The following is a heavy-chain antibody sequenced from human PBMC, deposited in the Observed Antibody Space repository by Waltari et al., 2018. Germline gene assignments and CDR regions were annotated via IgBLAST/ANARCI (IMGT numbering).Heavy chain of an antibody. CDR1: GFTFSNFG. D-gene: IGHD4-17*01. CDR3: VKDGDFFVPGYDAFDV. V-gene: IGHV3-30*02. CDR2: IRYDGNNK. J-gene: IGHJ3*01. Sequence: VQLEEFGGGVVQPGGSLTLPCAAFGFTFSNFGLQWVGQAPGKGLEWLTFIRYDGNNKYHADSVKGRFIISRDNSKNTLYLQINSPRADDTATYYCVKDGDFFVPGYDAFDVWGQGTMVTVSS.